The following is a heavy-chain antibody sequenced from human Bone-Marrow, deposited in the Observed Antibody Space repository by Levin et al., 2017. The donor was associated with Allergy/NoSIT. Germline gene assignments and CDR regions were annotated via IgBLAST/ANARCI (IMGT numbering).Heavy chain of an antibody. J-gene: IGHJ4*02. CDR1: GLTFSNYW. Sequence: GGSLRLSCAASGLTFSNYWMTWVRQAPGKGLEWVANIDPYGNDKFYMDSVKGRFTISRDNAESSLYLQMNSLRVEDTAVYYCTGGPFWGQGTLVTVSS. V-gene: IGHV3-7*04. CDR3: TGGPF. CDR2: IDPYGNDK.